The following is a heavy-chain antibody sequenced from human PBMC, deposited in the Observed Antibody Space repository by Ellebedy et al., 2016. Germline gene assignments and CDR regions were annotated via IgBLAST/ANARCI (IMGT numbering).Heavy chain of an antibody. D-gene: IGHD5-18*01. J-gene: IGHJ4*02. CDR2: IKQDGSEK. CDR1: GFTFSSYW. V-gene: IGHV3-7*01. Sequence: GESLKISXAASGFTFSSYWMSWVRQAPRKGLEWVANIKQDGSEKYYVDSVKGRFTISRDNAKNSLYLQMNSLRAEDTAVYYCAREKDTAMVLGYFDYWGQGTLVTVSS. CDR3: AREKDTAMVLGYFDY.